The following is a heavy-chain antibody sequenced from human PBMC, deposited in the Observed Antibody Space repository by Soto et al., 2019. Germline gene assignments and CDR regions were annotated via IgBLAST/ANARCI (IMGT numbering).Heavy chain of an antibody. CDR3: VMVDNYVTPAPQDV. D-gene: IGHD3-16*01. V-gene: IGHV1-18*01. CDR2: ISPYTSNT. J-gene: IGHJ6*02. CDR1: GYIFVNYG. Sequence: QVQLVQSGDEVKKPGASVKVSCKASGYIFVNYGIAWVRQAPGQGLEWMGWISPYTSNTHSASKVQGRLTTTTDTSTSTAYMDLGSLTSDDTAVYYCVMVDNYVTPAPQDVLGQGSTVTVSS.